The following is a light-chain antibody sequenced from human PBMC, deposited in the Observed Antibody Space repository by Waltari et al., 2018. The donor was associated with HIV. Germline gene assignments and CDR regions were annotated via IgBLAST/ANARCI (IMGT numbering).Light chain of an antibody. Sequence: EVVLTQSPDTLSLSPGEGAVLSCRASQSVNSALAWYQQKPGQVPRLLIYGASTRATGVPARFSGSGSETEFTLTICSLQSEDFAVYYCQQYNKWPLTFGGGTKVEIK. CDR2: GAS. CDR1: QSVNSA. J-gene: IGKJ4*01. CDR3: QQYNKWPLT. V-gene: IGKV3-15*01.